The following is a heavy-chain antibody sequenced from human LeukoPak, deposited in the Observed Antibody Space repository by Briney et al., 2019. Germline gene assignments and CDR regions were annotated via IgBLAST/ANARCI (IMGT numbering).Heavy chain of an antibody. Sequence: SETLSLTCTVSGGSISSSSYYWGWIRQPPGKGLEWIGSIYYSGSTYYNPSLKSRVTISVDTSKDQFSLKLSSVTAADTAVYYCAREGYCSGGSCLRDYYYYMDVWGKGTTVTVSS. CDR2: IYYSGST. V-gene: IGHV4-39*07. CDR1: GGSISSSSYY. J-gene: IGHJ6*03. D-gene: IGHD2-15*01. CDR3: AREGYCSGGSCLRDYYYYMDV.